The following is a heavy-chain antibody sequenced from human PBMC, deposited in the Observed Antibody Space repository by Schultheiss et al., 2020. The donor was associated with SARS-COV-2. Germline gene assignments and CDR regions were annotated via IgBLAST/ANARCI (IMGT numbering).Heavy chain of an antibody. Sequence: GGSLRLSCAVSGGSISSTNWWSWVRQAPGKGLEWVSAISGSGGSTYYANSVKGRFTISRDNSKNTLYLQMGSLRAEDMAVYYCAKRWIAAAGTGWFDPWGQGTLVTVSS. J-gene: IGHJ5*02. CDR2: ISGSGGST. V-gene: IGHV3-64*01. CDR1: GGSISSTN. CDR3: AKRWIAAAGTGWFDP. D-gene: IGHD6-13*01.